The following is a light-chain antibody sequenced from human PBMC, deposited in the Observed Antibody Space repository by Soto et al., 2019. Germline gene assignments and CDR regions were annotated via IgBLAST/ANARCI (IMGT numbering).Light chain of an antibody. Sequence: QSVLTQPASGSGSPGQSITISCTGSRRDIGAYNYVSWFQQYPGKAPKLIISEVSNRPSGVSNRFSGSKSGTAASLTISGLQTEDEADYFCFSFTTDWTHVFGTGTKLTVL. V-gene: IGLV2-14*01. CDR2: EVS. CDR3: FSFTTDWTHV. CDR1: RRDIGAYNY. J-gene: IGLJ1*01.